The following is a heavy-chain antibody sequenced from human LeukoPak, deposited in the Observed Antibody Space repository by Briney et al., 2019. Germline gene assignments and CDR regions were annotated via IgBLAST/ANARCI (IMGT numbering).Heavy chain of an antibody. V-gene: IGHV3-30*18. CDR3: AKDERRYCSSTSCYAGFDY. J-gene: IGHJ4*02. D-gene: IGHD2-2*01. CDR2: ISYDGSNK. CDR1: GFIFSNYG. Sequence: GGSLRLSCAASGFIFSNYGMNWVRQAPGKGLEWVAVISYDGSNKYYADSVKGRFTISRDNSKNTLYLQMNSLRAEDTAVYYCAKDERRYCSSTSCYAGFDYWGQGTLVTVSS.